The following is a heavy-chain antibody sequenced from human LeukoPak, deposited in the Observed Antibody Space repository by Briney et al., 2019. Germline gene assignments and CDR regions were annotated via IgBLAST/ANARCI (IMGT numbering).Heavy chain of an antibody. CDR1: GFTFSSYA. J-gene: IGHJ4*02. V-gene: IGHV3-30-3*01. Sequence: PGGSLRLSCAASGFTFSSYAMHWVRQAPGKGLEWVAVISYDGSNKYYADSVKGRFTISRDNSKNTLYLQMNSLRAEDTAVYYCAKDRYYYDSSPFDYWGQGTLVTVSS. D-gene: IGHD3-22*01. CDR3: AKDRYYYDSSPFDY. CDR2: ISYDGSNK.